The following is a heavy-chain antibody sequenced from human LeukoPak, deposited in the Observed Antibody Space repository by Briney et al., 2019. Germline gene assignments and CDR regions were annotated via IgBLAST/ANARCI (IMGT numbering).Heavy chain of an antibody. D-gene: IGHD2-21*01. J-gene: IGHJ6*02. Sequence: GASVKVSCRTSGYTFAAYYIHWVRQAPGQGLEWMGRVNPNGGGTNYAQKFKDRLTMTRDTSISTAYMELSSLESDDTAVYFCAREGVGGAYAMDVWGQGTTVTVSS. V-gene: IGHV1-2*06. CDR1: GYTFAAYY. CDR2: VNPNGGGT. CDR3: AREGVGGAYAMDV.